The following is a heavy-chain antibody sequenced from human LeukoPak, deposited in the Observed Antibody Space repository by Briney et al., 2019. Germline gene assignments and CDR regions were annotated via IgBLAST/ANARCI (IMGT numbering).Heavy chain of an antibody. V-gene: IGHV3-30*02. CDR3: AKLRDPPSVLRYFDWSNYYYYMDV. Sequence: PGGSLRLSCAASGFTFSSYGMHWVRQAPGKALEWVAFIRYDGSNKYYADSVKGRFTISRDNSKNTLYLRTNSLRAEGTAVYYCAKLRDPPSVLRYFDWSNYYYYMDVWGKGTTVTISS. CDR2: IRYDGSNK. J-gene: IGHJ6*03. CDR1: GFTFSSYG. D-gene: IGHD3-9*01.